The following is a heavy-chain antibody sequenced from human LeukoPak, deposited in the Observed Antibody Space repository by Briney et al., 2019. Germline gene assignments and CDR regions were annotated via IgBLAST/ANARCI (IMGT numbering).Heavy chain of an antibody. CDR1: GFTFSSYA. CDR3: AKDKGPYYDILTGYGDAFDI. Sequence: GGSRRLSCAASGFTFSSYAMSWVRQAPGKGLEWVSAISGSGGSTYYADSVKGRFTISRDNSKNTLYLQMNSLRAEDTAVYYCAKDKGPYYDILTGYGDAFDIWGQGTMVTVSS. J-gene: IGHJ3*02. CDR2: ISGSGGST. V-gene: IGHV3-23*01. D-gene: IGHD3-9*01.